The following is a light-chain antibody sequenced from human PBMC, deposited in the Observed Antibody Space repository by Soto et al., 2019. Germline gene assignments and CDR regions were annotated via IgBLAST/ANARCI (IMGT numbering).Light chain of an antibody. CDR3: QQYNNWPLIT. Sequence: EIAMTQGPPTPSGSKGVRATLSGRVSQGVSSNLAWYPQKRGQAPRLLIYGASTRATGIPARFSGSGSGTEFTLTISSLQSEDFAVYHCQQYNNWPLITFGQGTRLEI. J-gene: IGKJ5*01. CDR1: QGVSSN. V-gene: IGKV3-15*01. CDR2: GAS.